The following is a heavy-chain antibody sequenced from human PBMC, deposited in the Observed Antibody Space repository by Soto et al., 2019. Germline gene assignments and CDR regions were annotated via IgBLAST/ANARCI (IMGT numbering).Heavy chain of an antibody. CDR3: AKVPYHILTVYYDY. J-gene: IGHJ4*02. D-gene: IGHD3-9*01. V-gene: IGHV4-34*01. CDR1: GGSINSYY. CDR2: VNHGGTS. Sequence: SETLSLTCTVSGGSINSYYWDWIRQPPGKGLEWIGEVNHGGTSNYNPSLKSRAIISVDTSKNQFSLKLTSVTAEDTAVYYCAKVPYHILTVYYDYGGQETLVTVS.